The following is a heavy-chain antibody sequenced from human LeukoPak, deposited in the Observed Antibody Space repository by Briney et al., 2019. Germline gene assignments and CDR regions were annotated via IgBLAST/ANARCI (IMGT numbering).Heavy chain of an antibody. CDR3: ARHPGGYCSSTSCYTGGVFDI. D-gene: IGHD2-2*02. J-gene: IGHJ3*02. Sequence: SETLSLTCTVSGGSISSSDYYWGWIRQPPGKGLEWIGTIYYSGSTYYNPSLQSRVTISVDTSKNQFSLKLSSVTAADTAVYYCARHPGGYCSSTSCYTGGVFDIRGQGTMVTMSS. CDR2: IYYSGST. V-gene: IGHV4-39*01. CDR1: GGSISSSDYY.